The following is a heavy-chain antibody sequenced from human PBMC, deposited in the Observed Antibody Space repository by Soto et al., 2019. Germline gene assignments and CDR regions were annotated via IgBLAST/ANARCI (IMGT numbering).Heavy chain of an antibody. CDR2: ISQSGRA. Sequence: PSETLSLTCAVSGGSSSGYLWNWIRQPPGKGLEWIGDISQSGRANYNPSLKSRVTISLDTSKNQFSLRLTSVTVADTAVYYCARGSKVRVAVRTHYYYALDVWGLGTTVTVSS. J-gene: IGHJ6*01. CDR3: ARGSKVRVAVRTHYYYALDV. D-gene: IGHD2-15*01. CDR1: GGSSSGYL. V-gene: IGHV4-34*01.